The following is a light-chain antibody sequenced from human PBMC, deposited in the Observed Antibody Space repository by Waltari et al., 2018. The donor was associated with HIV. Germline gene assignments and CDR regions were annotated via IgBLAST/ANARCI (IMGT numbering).Light chain of an antibody. V-gene: IGLV2-14*03. CDR2: DVS. J-gene: IGLJ1*01. CDR3: SSYTSSSTLRV. CDR1: RSDAGGYNS. Sequence: QSALTQPPSVPGSPGQSITITCTGTRSDAGGYNSFSWYQQHPGKAPKLMIYDVSNRPSGVSNRFSGSKSGNTASLTISGLQAEDEADYYCSSYTSSSTLRVFGTGTKVTVL.